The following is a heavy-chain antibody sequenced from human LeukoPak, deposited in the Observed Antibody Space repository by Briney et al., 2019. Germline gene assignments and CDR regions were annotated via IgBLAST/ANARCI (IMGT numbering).Heavy chain of an antibody. CDR3: ARGIGDSSGYYYSEFDY. D-gene: IGHD3-22*01. CDR2: IYYSGRT. V-gene: IGHV4-59*01. Sequence: SETLSLTCTVSGVSISNYYWSWIRQPPEKGLEWNGYIYYSGRTNYNPSLKRQVTISVDTSKNQFSLKLSSVTAADTAVYYCARGIGDSSGYYYSEFDYWGQGTLVTVSS. J-gene: IGHJ4*02. CDR1: GVSISNYY.